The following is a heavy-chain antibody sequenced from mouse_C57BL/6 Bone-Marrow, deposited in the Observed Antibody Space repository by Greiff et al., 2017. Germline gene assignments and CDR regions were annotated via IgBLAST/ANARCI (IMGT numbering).Heavy chain of an antibody. CDR3: AREGDCDGYAMDY. V-gene: IGHV1-50*01. CDR2: IDPSDSYT. Sequence: VQLQQPGAELVKPGASVKLSCKASGYTFTSYWMQWVKQRPGQGLEWIGEIDPSDSYTNYNQKFKGKATLTVDTSSSTAYLQLSSLTSEDSAVYYCAREGDCDGYAMDYWGQGTSVTVSS. J-gene: IGHJ4*01. CDR1: GYTFTSYW.